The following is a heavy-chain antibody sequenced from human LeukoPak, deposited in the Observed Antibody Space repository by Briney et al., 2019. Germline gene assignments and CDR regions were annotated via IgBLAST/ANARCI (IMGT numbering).Heavy chain of an antibody. CDR1: GYTFTGYY. J-gene: IGHJ1*01. D-gene: IGHD3-22*01. CDR2: INPNSGGT. Sequence: ASVKVSCKASGYTFTGYYMHWVRQAPGQGLEWMGRINPNSGGTNYAQKFQGRVTMTRDTSISTAYMELSRLRSDDTAVYYCARRESSGYYYVLNEYFQHWGQGTLVTVSS. V-gene: IGHV1-2*06. CDR3: ARRESSGYYYVLNEYFQH.